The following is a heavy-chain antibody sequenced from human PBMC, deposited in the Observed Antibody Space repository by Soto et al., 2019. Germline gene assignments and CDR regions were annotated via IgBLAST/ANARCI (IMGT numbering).Heavy chain of an antibody. CDR1: GFTVSSNY. Sequence: VGSLRLSCAASGFTVSSNYMSWVRQAPGKGLEWVSVIYSGGSTYYADSVKGRFTISRDNSKNTLYLQMNSLRAEDTAVYYCARDFPPGAFDIWGQGTMVTVSS. J-gene: IGHJ3*02. CDR2: IYSGGST. V-gene: IGHV3-53*01. CDR3: ARDFPPGAFDI.